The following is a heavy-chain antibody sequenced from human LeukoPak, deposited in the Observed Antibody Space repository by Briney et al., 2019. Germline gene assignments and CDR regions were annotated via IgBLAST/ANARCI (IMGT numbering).Heavy chain of an antibody. CDR2: IGSSNSYI. J-gene: IGHJ3*02. CDR1: GFTFSSYN. V-gene: IGHV3-21*01. CDR3: AREWDTAFDI. Sequence: GGSLRLSCAASGFTFSSYNMNWVRQAPGKGLEWVSSIGSSNSYIYYADSVKGRFTISRDNAKNSLYLQMNSLGAEDTAVYYCAREWDTAFDIWGQGTMVTVSS. D-gene: IGHD5-18*01.